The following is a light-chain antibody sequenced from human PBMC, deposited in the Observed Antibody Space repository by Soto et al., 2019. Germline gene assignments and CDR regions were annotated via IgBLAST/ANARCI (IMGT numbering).Light chain of an antibody. CDR2: DVS. J-gene: IGLJ1*01. CDR3: SSYTSSSTLWV. Sequence: QSALTQPASVSASPGQSITISCPGTSSDGGGYSYVSWYQQHSGKAPKLMMEDVSKRPSGVSNRFSGSKSGNTASLTISGLQAEDEADYYCSSYTSSSTLWVFGTGTKVTVL. V-gene: IGLV2-14*01. CDR1: SSDGGGYSY.